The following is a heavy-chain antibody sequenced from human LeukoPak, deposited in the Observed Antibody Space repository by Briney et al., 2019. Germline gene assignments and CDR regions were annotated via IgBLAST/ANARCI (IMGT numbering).Heavy chain of an antibody. CDR2: ISGSGGST. D-gene: IGHD4-11*01. CDR1: GFTFSSYA. Sequence: GGSLRLSCAASGFTFSSYAMSWVRQAPGKGLEWVSAISGSGGSTYYADSVKGRFTISRDNSKNTLYLQMNSLRAEDTAVYYCAKSGSNSDYYFYYMDVWGKGTTVTVSS. J-gene: IGHJ6*03. CDR3: AKSGSNSDYYFYYMDV. V-gene: IGHV3-23*01.